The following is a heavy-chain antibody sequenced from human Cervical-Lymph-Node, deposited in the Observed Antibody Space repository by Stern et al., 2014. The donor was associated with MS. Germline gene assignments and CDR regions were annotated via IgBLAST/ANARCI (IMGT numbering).Heavy chain of an antibody. J-gene: IGHJ4*02. CDR1: GYTFTSYW. V-gene: IGHV5-51*01. CDR2: IFPGGSDI. Sequence: EVQLVESGPEVKRPGESLKISCQASGYTFTSYWIGWVRQMPGKCLEWIAIIFPGGSDIRYSPSFQGQVTISADKSSSPAYLQWNNLKASDTAIYYCARQRYFDYWGQGTLVTVSS. CDR3: ARQRYFDY.